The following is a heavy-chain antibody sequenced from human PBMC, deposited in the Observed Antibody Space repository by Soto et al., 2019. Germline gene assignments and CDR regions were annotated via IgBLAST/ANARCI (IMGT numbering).Heavy chain of an antibody. CDR1: GFTFSSYA. CDR2: ISYDGSNK. J-gene: IGHJ4*02. Sequence: PGGSLRLSCAASGFTFSSYAMHWVRQAPGKGLEWVAVISYDGSNKYYADSVKGRFTISRDNSKNTLYLQMNSLRAEDTAVYYCARDLTYVEYQLHYWGQGILVTVSS. V-gene: IGHV3-30-3*01. D-gene: IGHD2-2*01. CDR3: ARDLTYVEYQLHY.